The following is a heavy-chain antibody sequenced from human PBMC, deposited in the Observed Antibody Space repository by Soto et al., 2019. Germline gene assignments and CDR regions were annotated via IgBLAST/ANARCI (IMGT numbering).Heavy chain of an antibody. D-gene: IGHD2-8*01. Sequence: SETLSLTCTVSGGSINSFYWSWIRQPPGKGLEWIGYIYYSGSTNYNPSLNSRVTISVDTSKNQFSLKLSSVTAADTAVYFCVREEGVGWFDPWGQGTLVTVS. CDR2: IYYSGST. CDR3: VREEGVGWFDP. V-gene: IGHV4-59*01. J-gene: IGHJ5*02. CDR1: GGSINSFY.